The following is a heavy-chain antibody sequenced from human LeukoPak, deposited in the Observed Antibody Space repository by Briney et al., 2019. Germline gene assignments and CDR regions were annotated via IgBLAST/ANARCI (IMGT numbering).Heavy chain of an antibody. CDR1: GRSFSGYY. Sequence: PSETLSLTCAVYGRSFSGYYWSWIRQPPGKGLEWIGEINHSGSTNYNPSLKSRVTISVDTSKNQFSLKLSSVTAADTAVYYCARDGSYYYDSSGYYSPLDYWGQGTLVTVSS. CDR3: ARDGSYYYDSSGYYSPLDY. D-gene: IGHD3-22*01. J-gene: IGHJ4*02. V-gene: IGHV4-34*01. CDR2: INHSGST.